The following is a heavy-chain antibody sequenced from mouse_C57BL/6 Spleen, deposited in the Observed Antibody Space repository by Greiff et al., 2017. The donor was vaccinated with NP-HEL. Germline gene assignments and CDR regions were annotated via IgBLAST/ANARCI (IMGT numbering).Heavy chain of an antibody. Sequence: LVEPGASVQISCKASGYAFSSSWMNWVKQRPGKGLEWIGRIYPGDGDTNYNGKFKGKATLTADKSSSTADMQLSSLTSEDSAVYFCARPQTAQATGFAYWGQGTLVTVSA. V-gene: IGHV1-82*01. D-gene: IGHD3-2*02. J-gene: IGHJ3*01. CDR3: ARPQTAQATGFAY. CDR2: IYPGDGDT. CDR1: GYAFSSSW.